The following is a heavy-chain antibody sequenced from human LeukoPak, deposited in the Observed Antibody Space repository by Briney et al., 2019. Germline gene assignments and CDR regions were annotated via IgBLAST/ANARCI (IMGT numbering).Heavy chain of an antibody. CDR1: GFTFSSYS. CDR3: ANIPNLFGPDY. D-gene: IGHD3-16*01. V-gene: IGHV3-30*02. CDR2: IPRDGSYE. Sequence: GGSLRLSCAASGFTFSSYSMNWVRLAPGRGLEWVAFIPRDGSYEKYADSVKGRFAISRDNSKSTLYLHMNSLRAEDTGVYYCANIPNLFGPDYWGQGSLVTVSS. J-gene: IGHJ4*02.